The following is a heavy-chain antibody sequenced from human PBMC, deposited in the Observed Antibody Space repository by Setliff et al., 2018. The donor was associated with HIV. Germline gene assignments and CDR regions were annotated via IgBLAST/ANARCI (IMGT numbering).Heavy chain of an antibody. V-gene: IGHV1-69*05. D-gene: IGHD2-15*01. CDR2: IIPMYGVT. CDR1: GGTFSSYV. Sequence: SVKVSCKASGGTFSSYVISWVRQAPGQGPEWTGGIIPMYGVTNYAQKFQGRVTITTDESTSTAYMELSSLRSEDTAVYYCALPYCSGGNCWSSASLPPAGWFDPWGQGTLVTVS. J-gene: IGHJ5*02. CDR3: ALPYCSGGNCWSSASLPPAGWFDP.